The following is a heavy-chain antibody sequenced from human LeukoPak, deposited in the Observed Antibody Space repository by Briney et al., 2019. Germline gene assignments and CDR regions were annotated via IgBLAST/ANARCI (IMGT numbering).Heavy chain of an antibody. CDR2: IIPIFGTA. CDR3: ARRGGGDILTEGAFDI. CDR1: GGTFSSYA. Sequence: GASVKFSCKASGGTFSSYAISWVRQAPGQGLEWMGGIIPIFGTANYAQKFQGRVTITADESTSTAYMELSSLRSEDTAVYYCARRGGGDILTEGAFDIWGQGTMVTVSS. V-gene: IGHV1-69*13. D-gene: IGHD3-9*01. J-gene: IGHJ3*02.